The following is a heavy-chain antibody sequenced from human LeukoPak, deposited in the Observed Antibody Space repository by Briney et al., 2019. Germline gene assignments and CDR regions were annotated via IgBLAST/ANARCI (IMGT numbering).Heavy chain of an antibody. CDR3: ARVGSSRGWFDP. CDR2: VNPNSGGT. CDR1: GYTFTGYY. V-gene: IGHV1-2*02. J-gene: IGHJ5*02. Sequence: ASVKVSCKASGYTFTGYYMHWERQAPGQGLEWMGWVNPNSGGTNYAQKFQGRVTMTRDTSISTAYMELSRLRSDDTAVYYCARVGSSRGWFDPWGHGTLVTVSS. D-gene: IGHD3-10*01.